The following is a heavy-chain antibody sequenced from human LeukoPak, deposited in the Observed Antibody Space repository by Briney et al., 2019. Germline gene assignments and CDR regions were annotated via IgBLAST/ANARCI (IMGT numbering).Heavy chain of an antibody. D-gene: IGHD3-3*01. Sequence: SETLSLTCTVSGGSISSSSYYWGWIRQPPGKGLEWIGSIYYSGSTYYNPSLKSRVTISVDTSKNQFSLKLSSVTAADTAVYYCARPYDFWSGDHDAFDIWGQGTMVTVSS. CDR2: IYYSGST. CDR1: GGSISSSSYY. CDR3: ARPYDFWSGDHDAFDI. V-gene: IGHV4-39*01. J-gene: IGHJ3*02.